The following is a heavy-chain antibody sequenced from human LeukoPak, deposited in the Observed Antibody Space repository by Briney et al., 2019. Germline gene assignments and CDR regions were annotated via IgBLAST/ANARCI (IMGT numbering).Heavy chain of an antibody. CDR2: ISSDSTYI. Sequence: GGSLRLSCTASGVSFSSYTMNWVRQAPGKGLEWVSSISSDSTYIYYADSVKGRFTISRDNSKNTLYLQMNSLRAEDTAVYYCAKDGRRWKTYYYGSGSYPEWGQGTLVTVSS. J-gene: IGHJ4*02. CDR1: GVSFSSYT. D-gene: IGHD3-10*01. CDR3: AKDGRRWKTYYYGSGSYPE. V-gene: IGHV3-21*01.